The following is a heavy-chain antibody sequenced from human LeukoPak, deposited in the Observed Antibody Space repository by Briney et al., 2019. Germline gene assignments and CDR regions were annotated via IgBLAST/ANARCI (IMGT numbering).Heavy chain of an antibody. CDR1: GGSISSGDYY. D-gene: IGHD1-26*01. Sequence: SETLSLTCSVSGGSISSGDYYWSWIRQPPGKGLEWIGYIYYSGSTYYNPSLKGRVTISEDTSKNQFSLKLSSVTAADTAVYYCARERWDDVFDIWGRGSMVTVSS. CDR2: IYYSGST. CDR3: ARERWDDVFDI. V-gene: IGHV4-30-4*01. J-gene: IGHJ3*02.